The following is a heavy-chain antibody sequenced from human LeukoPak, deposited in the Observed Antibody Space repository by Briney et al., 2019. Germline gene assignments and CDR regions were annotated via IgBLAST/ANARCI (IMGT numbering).Heavy chain of an antibody. CDR2: INPNSGGT. CDR3: ARHYGGSLYSPLDY. Sequence: GASVKVSCKASGYTFTGYYMHWVRQAPGQGREWMGWINPNSGGTNYAQKFQGRATMTRDTSISTAYMELSRLRSDDTAVYYCARHYGGSLYSPLDYWGQGTLVTVSS. J-gene: IGHJ4*02. CDR1: GYTFTGYY. V-gene: IGHV1-2*02. D-gene: IGHD1-26*01.